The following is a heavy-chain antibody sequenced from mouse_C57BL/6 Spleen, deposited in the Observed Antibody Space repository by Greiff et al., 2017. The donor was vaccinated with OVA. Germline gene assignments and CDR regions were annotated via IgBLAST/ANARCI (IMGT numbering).Heavy chain of an antibody. CDR1: GYSITSGYY. D-gene: IGHD2-3*01. V-gene: IGHV3-6*01. CDR2: ISYDGSN. Sequence: DVQLQESGPGLVKPSQSLSLTCSVSGYSITSGYYWNWIRQFPGNKLVWLGYISYDGSNNYNPSLKNRISITRDTSKNQFFLKWNAVTTEDTATYYCAREGDGYYLFDYWGQGTTLTVSS. J-gene: IGHJ2*01. CDR3: AREGDGYYLFDY.